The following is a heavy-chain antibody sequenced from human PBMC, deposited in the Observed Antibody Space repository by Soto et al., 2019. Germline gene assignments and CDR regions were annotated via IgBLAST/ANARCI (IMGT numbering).Heavy chain of an antibody. J-gene: IGHJ4*02. CDR1: GYTFTSYG. CDR2: ISAYNGNT. D-gene: IGHD7-27*01. CDR3: ARDNGGQSGNHVFDY. Sequence: ASVKVSCKASGYTFTSYGISWVRQAPGQGLEWMGWISAYNGNTNYAQKLQGRVTMTTDTSTSTAYMELRSLRSDDTAVYYCARDNGGQSGNHVFDYWGQGTLVTVSS. V-gene: IGHV1-18*01.